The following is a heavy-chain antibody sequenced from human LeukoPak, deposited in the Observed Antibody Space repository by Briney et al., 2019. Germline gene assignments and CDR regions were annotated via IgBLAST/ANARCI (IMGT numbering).Heavy chain of an antibody. CDR3: ARESKQQLVRGYMDV. CDR1: GYTFTSYY. J-gene: IGHJ6*03. D-gene: IGHD6-13*01. CDR2: INPSGGST. V-gene: IGHV1-46*01. Sequence: GASVKVSCKASGYTFTSYYMHWVRQAPGQGLEWMGIINPSGGSTSYAQKFQGRVTMTRDMSTSTVYMELSSLRSEDTAVYYCARESKQQLVRGYMDVWGKGTTVTISS.